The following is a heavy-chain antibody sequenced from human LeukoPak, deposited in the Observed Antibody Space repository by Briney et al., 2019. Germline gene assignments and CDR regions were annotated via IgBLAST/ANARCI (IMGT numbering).Heavy chain of an antibody. V-gene: IGHV3-15*01. CDR2: IKNKTYGGTT. CDR3: ARGLCSSTGCYQGPFDF. J-gene: IGHJ4*02. CDR1: GFIFSSAW. Sequence: PGRSLRLSCAASGFIFSSAWMTWVRQAPGKGLEWVGHIKNKTYGGTTDYAAPVKGRFIISSDDSKNTLYLQMNRLRTDDTAVYYCARGLCSSTGCYQGPFDFWGQGMLVTVSS. D-gene: IGHD2-2*01.